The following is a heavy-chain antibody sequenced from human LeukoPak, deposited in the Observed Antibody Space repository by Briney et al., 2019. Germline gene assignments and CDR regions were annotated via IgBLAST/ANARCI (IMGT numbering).Heavy chain of an antibody. CDR3: AKASMVRGGFNY. Sequence: PGGSLRLSCAASGFTFSSYAMSWVRQAPGKGLEWVSAISGSGGRTYYADSVKGRFTISRDNSKNTLYLQMNSLRAEDTAVYYCAKASMVRGGFNYWGQGTLVTVSS. V-gene: IGHV3-23*01. J-gene: IGHJ4*02. CDR2: ISGSGGRT. D-gene: IGHD3-10*01. CDR1: GFTFSSYA.